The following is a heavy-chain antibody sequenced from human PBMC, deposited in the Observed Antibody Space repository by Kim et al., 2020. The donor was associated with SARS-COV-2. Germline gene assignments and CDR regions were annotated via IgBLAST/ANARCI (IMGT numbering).Heavy chain of an antibody. J-gene: IGHJ4*02. Sequence: THSNPALQSRVTISVDPSKNQFSLKLSSVTAADTAVYYCARGGPSSTFDYWGQGTLVTVSS. CDR2: T. CDR3: ARGGPSSTFDY. V-gene: IGHV4-59*09. D-gene: IGHD6-13*01.